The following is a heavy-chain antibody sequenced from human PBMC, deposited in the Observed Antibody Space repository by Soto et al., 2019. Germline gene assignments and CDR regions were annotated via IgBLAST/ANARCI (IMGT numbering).Heavy chain of an antibody. CDR2: ISYDGSNK. Sequence: GGSMRLSSAASGFSFSTYWMSWVRQAQGKGLEWVAVISYDGSNKYYADSVKGRFTISRDNSKNTLYLQMNSLRAEDTAVYYCARDGGYSYGWVFDYWGQGTLVTVSS. D-gene: IGHD5-18*01. CDR3: ARDGGYSYGWVFDY. CDR1: GFSFSTYW. J-gene: IGHJ4*02. V-gene: IGHV3-30-3*01.